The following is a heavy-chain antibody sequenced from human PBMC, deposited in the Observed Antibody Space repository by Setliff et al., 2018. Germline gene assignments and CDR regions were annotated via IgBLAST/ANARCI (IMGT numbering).Heavy chain of an antibody. CDR2: IYYSGST. Sequence: PSEPLSLTCTVSGGSISSSSYYWGWIRQPPGKGLEWIGSIYYSGSTYYNPSLKSRVTISVDTSKNQFSLKLSSVTAADTAVYYCARIHLLLWFGELLSGWFDPWGQGTLVTVSS. CDR1: GGSISSSSYY. D-gene: IGHD3-10*01. CDR3: ARIHLLLWFGELLSGWFDP. V-gene: IGHV4-39*07. J-gene: IGHJ5*02.